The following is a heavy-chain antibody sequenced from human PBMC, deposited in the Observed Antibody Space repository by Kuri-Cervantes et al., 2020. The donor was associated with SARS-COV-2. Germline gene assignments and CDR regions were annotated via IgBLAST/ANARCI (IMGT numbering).Heavy chain of an antibody. CDR3: AKVYCSGGSCYTLRHGPYYYYYYMDV. CDR1: GFTFSSYA. CDR2: ISYDGSNK. J-gene: IGHJ6*03. Sequence: LSLTCAASGFTFSSYAMHWVRQAPGKGLEWVAVISYDGSNKYYADSVKGRFTISRDNSKNTLYLQMNSLRAEDTAVYYCAKVYCSGGSCYTLRHGPYYYYYYMDVWGKGTTVTVSS. V-gene: IGHV3-30-3*01. D-gene: IGHD2-15*01.